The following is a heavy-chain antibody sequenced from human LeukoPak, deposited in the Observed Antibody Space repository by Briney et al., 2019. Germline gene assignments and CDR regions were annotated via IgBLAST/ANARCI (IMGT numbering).Heavy chain of an antibody. CDR3: ARGLIAGYYFDY. J-gene: IGHJ4*02. CDR1: GYTFTSYG. CDR2: ISAYNGNT. D-gene: IGHD2-2*03. Sequence: ASVKVSCKASGYTFTSYGISWVRQAPGQGLEWMGWISAYNGNTNYAQKFQGRVTMTRDTSISTAYMELSRLRSDDTAVYYCARGLIAGYYFDYWGQGTLVTVSS. V-gene: IGHV1-18*01.